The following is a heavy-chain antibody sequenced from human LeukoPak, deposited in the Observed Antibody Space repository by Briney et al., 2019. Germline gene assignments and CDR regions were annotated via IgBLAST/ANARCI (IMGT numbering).Heavy chain of an antibody. CDR2: IYTSGST. Sequence: SQTLSLTCTVSGGSISSGSYYWSWIRQPAGKGLEWIGRIYTSGSTNYNPSLKSRVTISVDTSKNQFSLKLSSVTAADTAVYYCARVGGYSYGWDAFDIWGQGTMVTVSS. V-gene: IGHV4-61*02. J-gene: IGHJ3*02. CDR3: ARVGGYSYGWDAFDI. D-gene: IGHD5-18*01. CDR1: GGSISSGSYY.